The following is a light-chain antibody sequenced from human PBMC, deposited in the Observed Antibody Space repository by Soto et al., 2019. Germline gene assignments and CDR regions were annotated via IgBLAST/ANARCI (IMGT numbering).Light chain of an antibody. Sequence: DIQMTQSPSSLSASVGDRVTITCRASQSISNYLNWYQQKPGKAPKLLIYAASSLQSGVPSRFSGSRSGTDFTLTISSLQPEDFAAYYCQQSYSTPWTFGQGTKVDIK. J-gene: IGKJ1*01. CDR1: QSISNY. CDR2: AAS. V-gene: IGKV1-39*01. CDR3: QQSYSTPWT.